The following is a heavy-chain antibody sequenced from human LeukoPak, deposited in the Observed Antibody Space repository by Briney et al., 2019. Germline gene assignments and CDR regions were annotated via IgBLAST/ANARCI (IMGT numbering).Heavy chain of an antibody. Sequence: ASVKVSCKASGYTFTSYGISWVRQAPGQGLEWMGWISAYNGNTNYAQKLQGRVTMTTDTSTSTAYMELRSLRSDDTAVYYCARVGYYGSGSYYSGATNWFDPWGQGTLVTVSS. J-gene: IGHJ5*02. CDR3: ARVGYYGSGSYYSGATNWFDP. CDR1: GYTFTSYG. V-gene: IGHV1-18*01. CDR2: ISAYNGNT. D-gene: IGHD3-10*01.